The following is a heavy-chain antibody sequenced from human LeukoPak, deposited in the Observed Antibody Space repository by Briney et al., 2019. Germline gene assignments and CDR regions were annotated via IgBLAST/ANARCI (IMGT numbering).Heavy chain of an antibody. CDR2: ISSSSGHT. CDR1: GFNFSDSY. CDR3: ARLNGGYGSTGGFDP. J-gene: IGHJ5*02. Sequence: GGSLRLSCAASGFNFSDSYVSWIRQTPGKGLEWLSHISSSSGHTNYADSVKGRFTISRDNAKNSLYLQMNSLRADDTATYYCARLNGGYGSTGGFDPWGQGTLVTVSS. D-gene: IGHD5-12*01. V-gene: IGHV3-11*06.